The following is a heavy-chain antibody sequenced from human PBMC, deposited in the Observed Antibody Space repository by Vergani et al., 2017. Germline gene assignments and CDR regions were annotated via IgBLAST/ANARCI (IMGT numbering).Heavy chain of an antibody. CDR3: ARAPVAGNCFDP. CDR2: ISYTGST. Sequence: QVQLQESGPGLVKPSQTLSLTCIVPGGSINSGGYFWSWIRQHPGKGLEWVGYISYTGSTTYNPSLKSRVIVSVDTTKNQFSLNLTSVTAADTAIYYCARAPVAGNCFDPWGQGTLVTVSS. V-gene: IGHV4-31*02. D-gene: IGHD6-19*01. J-gene: IGHJ5*02. CDR1: GGSINSGGYF.